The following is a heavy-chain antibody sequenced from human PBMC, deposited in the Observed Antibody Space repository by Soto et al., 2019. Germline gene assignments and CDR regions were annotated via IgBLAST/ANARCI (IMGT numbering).Heavy chain of an antibody. V-gene: IGHV1-2*04. CDR3: ARAPIIGYSYDY. J-gene: IGHJ4*02. D-gene: IGHD5-18*01. CDR1: GYTFTGHY. CDR2: INPNSGGT. Sequence: ASVKVSCKASGYTFTGHYMHWVRQAPGQGLEWMGWINPNSGGTNYAQKLQGWVTMTRDTSISPAYMELSRLRSDDTAVYYCARAPIIGYSYDYWGQGTLVTVSS.